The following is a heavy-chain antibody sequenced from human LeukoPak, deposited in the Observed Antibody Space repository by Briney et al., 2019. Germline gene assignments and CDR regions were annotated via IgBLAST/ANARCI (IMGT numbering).Heavy chain of an antibody. J-gene: IGHJ5*02. CDR2: IQTDGSST. V-gene: IGHV3-74*01. Sequence: EGSLRLSCAASGFTFSSHLMHWVRQAPGKGLVWVSGIQTDGSSTDYADSVKGRFTISRDNAKSTLYLQMNSLRAEDTAVYYCARDRPHNWFDPWGQGTLVTVSS. CDR1: GFTFSSHL. CDR3: ARDRPHNWFDP.